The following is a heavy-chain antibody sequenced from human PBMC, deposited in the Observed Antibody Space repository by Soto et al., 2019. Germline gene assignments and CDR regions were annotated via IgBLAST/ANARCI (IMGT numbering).Heavy chain of an antibody. D-gene: IGHD6-19*01. Sequence: GGSLRLSCAASGFTFSSYGMHWVRQAPGKGLEWVAVIWYDGSNKYYADSVKGRFTISRDNSKNTLYLQMNSLRAEDTAVYYSARGSGGWNDVFDIWGQGTMVTVSS. CDR2: IWYDGSNK. CDR1: GFTFSSYG. V-gene: IGHV3-33*01. CDR3: ARGSGGWNDVFDI. J-gene: IGHJ3*02.